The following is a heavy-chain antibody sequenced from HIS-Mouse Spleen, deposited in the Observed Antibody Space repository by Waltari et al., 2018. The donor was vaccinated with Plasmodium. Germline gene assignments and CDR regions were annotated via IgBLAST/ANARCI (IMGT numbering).Heavy chain of an antibody. CDR1: GGSISSGGYY. D-gene: IGHD6-13*01. J-gene: IGHJ4*02. CDR2: IYYSGST. V-gene: IGHV4-31*03. Sequence: QVQLQESGPGLVKPSQTLSLTCPVSGGSISSGGYYWSWIRQHPGKGREWIGYIYYSGSTYDNPSLKCRVTISADPSKNQCSLKLGAVTDADLSVYYGARSIAATVTFYFDYWGQGTLVTVSA. CDR3: ARSIAATVTFYFDY.